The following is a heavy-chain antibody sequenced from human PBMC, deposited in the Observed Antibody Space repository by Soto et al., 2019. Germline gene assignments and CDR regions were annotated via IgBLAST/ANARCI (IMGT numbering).Heavy chain of an antibody. V-gene: IGHV3-7*05. CDR2: IKQDGSKK. CDR1: GFTFSRLW. Sequence: EVQLVESGGGLVQPGGSLRLSCAASGFTFSRLWMTWVRQAPGIGLEWVANIKQDGSKKYYVDSVQGRFTISRDNAKNSLYLKMTRLRAEDTAVYYFARRYLDSCSLSICSAPYDYWGQGTLVTVSS. J-gene: IGHJ4*02. D-gene: IGHD2-2*01. CDR3: ARRYLDSCSLSICSAPYDY.